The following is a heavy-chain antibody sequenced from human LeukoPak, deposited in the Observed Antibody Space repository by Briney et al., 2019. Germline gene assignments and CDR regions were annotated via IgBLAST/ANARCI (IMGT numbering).Heavy chain of an antibody. V-gene: IGHV3-7*01. CDR3: ARQRGSYSFDY. J-gene: IGHJ4*02. CDR1: RFTLSNYW. D-gene: IGHD1-26*01. Sequence: PGGSLRLSCAASRFTLSNYWMSWVRQAPGKGLEWVANIKQDGSEKYYVDSVKGRFTMSRDNAKNSLYLQMNSLRAEDTAVYYCARQRGSYSFDYWGQGTLVTVSS. CDR2: IKQDGSEK.